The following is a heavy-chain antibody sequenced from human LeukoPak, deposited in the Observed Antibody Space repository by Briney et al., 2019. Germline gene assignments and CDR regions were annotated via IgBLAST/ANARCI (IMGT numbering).Heavy chain of an antibody. V-gene: IGHV4-59*01. CDR1: GGSISSYY. CDR3: ARARGYSYGLYYDYGMDV. J-gene: IGHJ6*04. CDR2: IYYSGST. D-gene: IGHD5-18*01. Sequence: PSETLSLTCTVSGGSISSYYWSWIRQPPGKGLEWIGYIYYSGSTNYNPSLKSRVTISVDTSKNQFSLKLSSVTAADTAVYYCARARGYSYGLYYDYGMDVWGKGTTVTVSS.